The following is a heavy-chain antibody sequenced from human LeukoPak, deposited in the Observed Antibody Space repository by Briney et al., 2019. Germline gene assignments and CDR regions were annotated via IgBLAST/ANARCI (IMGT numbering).Heavy chain of an antibody. CDR1: GGTFSSYA. J-gene: IGHJ6*02. D-gene: IGHD2-21*02. Sequence: SVKVSCKASGGTFSSYAISWVRQAPGQGLEWMGGIIPIFGTASYAQKFQGRVTITADESTSTAYMELSSLRSEDTAVYYCATLPTLECGGDCSLHHYYYGMDVWGQGTTVTVSS. CDR2: IIPIFGTA. CDR3: ATLPTLECGGDCSLHHYYYGMDV. V-gene: IGHV1-69*13.